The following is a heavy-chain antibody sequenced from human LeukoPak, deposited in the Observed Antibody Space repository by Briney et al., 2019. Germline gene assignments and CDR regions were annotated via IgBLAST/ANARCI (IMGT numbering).Heavy chain of an antibody. CDR3: ARAGPGYSRTHSQH. CDR2: ISYDGSNK. J-gene: IGHJ1*01. D-gene: IGHD6-13*01. CDR1: GFTFSSYA. Sequence: GGSLRLSCAASGFTFSSYAMHWVRQAPGKGLEWVAVISYDGSNKYYADSAKGRFTISRDNSKNTLYLQMNSLRAEDTAVYYCARAGPGYSRTHSQHWGQGTLVTVSS. V-gene: IGHV3-30-3*01.